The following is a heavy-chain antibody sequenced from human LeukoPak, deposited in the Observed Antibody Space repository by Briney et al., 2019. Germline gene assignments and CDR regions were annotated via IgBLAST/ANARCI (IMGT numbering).Heavy chain of an antibody. V-gene: IGHV3-11*04. CDR2: ISSSGSTI. D-gene: IGHD3-3*01. Sequence: GGSLRLSCAASGFTFSDYYMSWIRQAPGKGLEWVPYISSSGSTIYYADSVKGRFTISRDNAKNSLYLQMNSLRAEDTAVYYCARGAPLTIFGVVIFYWGQGTLVTVSS. CDR1: GFTFSDYY. J-gene: IGHJ4*02. CDR3: ARGAPLTIFGVVIFY.